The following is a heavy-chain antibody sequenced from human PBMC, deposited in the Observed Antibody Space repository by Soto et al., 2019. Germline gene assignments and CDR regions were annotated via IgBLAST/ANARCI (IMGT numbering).Heavy chain of an antibody. CDR2: INPNSGGT. V-gene: IGHV1-2*02. CDR3: ARDPAYYYDSSGYMAY. D-gene: IGHD3-22*01. J-gene: IGHJ4*02. CDR1: GYTFTGYY. Sequence: ASVKVSCKASGYTFTGYYMHWVRQAPGQGLEWMGWINPNSGGTNYAQKFQGRVTMTRDTSISTAYMELSRLRSDDTAVYYCARDPAYYYDSSGYMAYWGQGTLVTVSS.